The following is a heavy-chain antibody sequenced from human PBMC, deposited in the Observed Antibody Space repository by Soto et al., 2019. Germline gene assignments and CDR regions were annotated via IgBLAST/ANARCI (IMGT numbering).Heavy chain of an antibody. J-gene: IGHJ5*02. V-gene: IGHV4-34*01. CDR1: GVSFSNTY. CDR3: ARLQGVRGVIGAP. Sequence: LTCAVYGVSFSNTYWSWIRQPPGEGLEWIGEINHSGSTNYNPSLKSRVTISVDTSKNQFSLRLSSVTAADTAVYYCARLQGVRGVIGAPWGQGTLVTVSS. D-gene: IGHD3-10*01. CDR2: INHSGST.